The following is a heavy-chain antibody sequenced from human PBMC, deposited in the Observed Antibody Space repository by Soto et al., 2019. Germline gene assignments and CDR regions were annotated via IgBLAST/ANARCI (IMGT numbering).Heavy chain of an antibody. Sequence: QVQLVQSGAEAKKPGASVKVSCKASGYTFVTFGISWLRQAPGQGLEWMGWISPYNGNTNYAQSFQGRVTMTTDTSTSTVYMELMSLRSDVTAVYYCARDRSTSDYWGQGTLVTVSS. J-gene: IGHJ4*02. D-gene: IGHD2-2*01. CDR2: ISPYNGNT. V-gene: IGHV1-18*01. CDR3: ARDRSTSDY. CDR1: GYTFVTFG.